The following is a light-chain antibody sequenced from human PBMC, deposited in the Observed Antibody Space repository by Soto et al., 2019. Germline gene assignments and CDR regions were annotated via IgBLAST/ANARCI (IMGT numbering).Light chain of an antibody. J-gene: IGLJ1*01. CDR2: GNS. CDR3: QSYDSSLSGYV. CDR1: SSNIGAGYD. V-gene: IGLV1-40*01. Sequence: QSVLTQPPSVSGAPGQRVTISCTGSSSNIGAGYDVHWYQQLPGTAPKLLIYGNSNRPSGVPDRFYGSKYGTSASLAITGLQAEDEADYYCQSYDSSLSGYVFGTGTKITVL.